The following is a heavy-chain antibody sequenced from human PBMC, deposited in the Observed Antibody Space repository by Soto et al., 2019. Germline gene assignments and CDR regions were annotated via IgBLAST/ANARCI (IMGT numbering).Heavy chain of an antibody. D-gene: IGHD2-15*01. J-gene: IGHJ4*02. CDR3: ARDRVRSGGRRDYFDY. CDR2: IIPIFGTA. Sequence: QVQLVQSGAEVKKPGSSVKVSCKASGGTFSSYAISWVRQAPGQGLEWMGGIIPIFGTANYAQKFQGRVTITADESTSTAYRELSSLRSKDTAVYYCARDRVRSGGRRDYFDYWGQGTLVTVSS. CDR1: GGTFSSYA. V-gene: IGHV1-69*12.